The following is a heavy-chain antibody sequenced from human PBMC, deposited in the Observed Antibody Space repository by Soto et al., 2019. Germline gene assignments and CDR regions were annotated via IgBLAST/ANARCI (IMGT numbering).Heavy chain of an antibody. J-gene: IGHJ4*02. Sequence: QVQLVQSGAEVKKPGSSVKVSCKASGGTFSSYAISWVRQAPGQGLEWMGGIIPIFGTANYAQKFQGRVTITADESTRTAYMEWGSLRSGDTPVFYCARGGGGSPQRTDLFDYWGQGTLVTVSS. V-gene: IGHV1-69*01. CDR2: IIPIFGTA. CDR1: GGTFSSYA. D-gene: IGHD1-26*01. CDR3: ARGGGGSPQRTDLFDY.